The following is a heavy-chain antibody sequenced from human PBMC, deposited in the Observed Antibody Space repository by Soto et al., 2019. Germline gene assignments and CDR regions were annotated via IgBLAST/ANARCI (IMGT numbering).Heavy chain of an antibody. Sequence: GGSLSLSCAASGFTFSGSAMHWVRQASGKGLEWVGRIRSKANSYATAYAASVKGRFTISRDDSKNTAYLQMNSLKTEDTAVYYCTRMGSTNWGYYYYYMDVWGKGTTVTVSS. D-gene: IGHD7-27*01. V-gene: IGHV3-73*01. CDR3: TRMGSTNWGYYYYYMDV. CDR2: IRSKANSYAT. CDR1: GFTFSGSA. J-gene: IGHJ6*03.